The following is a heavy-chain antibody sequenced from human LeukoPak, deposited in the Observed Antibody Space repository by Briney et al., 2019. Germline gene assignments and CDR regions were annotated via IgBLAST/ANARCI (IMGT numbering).Heavy chain of an antibody. CDR2: ISYDGSNK. Sequence: GGSLRLSCAASGFTFSGYAMHWVRQAPGKGLEGVAVISYDGSNKYYADSVKGRFTISRDNSKNTLYLQMNSLRAEDTAVYYCAKAGNDPSFYFDYWGQGTLVTVSS. V-gene: IGHV3-30-3*01. CDR3: AKAGNDPSFYFDY. D-gene: IGHD2-8*01. J-gene: IGHJ4*02. CDR1: GFTFSGYA.